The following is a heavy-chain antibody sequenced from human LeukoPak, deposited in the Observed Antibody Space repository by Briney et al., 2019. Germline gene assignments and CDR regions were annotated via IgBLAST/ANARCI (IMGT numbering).Heavy chain of an antibody. CDR2: IKEDGSEK. CDR3: ARGGLRYFAL. Sequence: GGSLRLSCAASGFTFSNYWMSWVRQAPGKGLEWVANIKEDGSEKYYVDSVKGRFTISRDNGKNSLYLQMNSLRVEDTAVYYCARGGLRYFALWGQGALVIVSS. V-gene: IGHV3-7*04. CDR1: GFTFSNYW. D-gene: IGHD3-16*01. J-gene: IGHJ5*02.